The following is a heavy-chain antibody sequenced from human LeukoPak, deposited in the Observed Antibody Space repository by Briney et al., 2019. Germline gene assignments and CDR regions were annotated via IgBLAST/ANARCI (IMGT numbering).Heavy chain of an antibody. J-gene: IGHJ4*02. D-gene: IGHD2-15*01. CDR3: AKAGAVVVVAAKYFDY. CDR1: GFTFSSYE. V-gene: IGHV3-48*03. CDR2: ISSSGSTI. Sequence: GGSLRLSCAASGFTFSSYEVMWVRQAPGKGLEWISYISSSGSTIYSADSVKGRFTISRDNPKNTLYLQMNSLRAEDTAVYYCAKAGAVVVVAAKYFDYWGQGTLVTVSS.